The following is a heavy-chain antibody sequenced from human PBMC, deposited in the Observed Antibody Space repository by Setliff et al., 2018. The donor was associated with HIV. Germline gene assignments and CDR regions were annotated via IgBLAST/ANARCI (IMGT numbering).Heavy chain of an antibody. D-gene: IGHD4-4*01. CDR2: INPSGGST. CDR1: GYTFTSYY. V-gene: IGHV1-46*01. J-gene: IGHJ3*02. CDR3: ARDPRLDTVTDGGAFDI. Sequence: ASVKVSCKASGYTFTSYYMHWVRQAPGQGLEWMGIINPSGGSTSYAQKFQGRVTTTRDTSTSTVYMELSSLRSEDTAVYYCARDPRLDTVTDGGAFDIWGQGTMVTVSS.